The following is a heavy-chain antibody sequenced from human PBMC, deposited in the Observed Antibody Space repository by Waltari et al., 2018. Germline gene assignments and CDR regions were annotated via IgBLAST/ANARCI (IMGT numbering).Heavy chain of an antibody. J-gene: IGHJ4*02. D-gene: IGHD4-17*01. V-gene: IGHV4-4*07. CDR3: ARESGDYSPFDN. Sequence: QVQLQESGPGLVKPLETLSLTCSVPGGSIRRYYWSWIRQPAGKGLEWIGHIFTSGINKYNPSLKRRVTMSVDTSKNQFALKLTSVTAADMAVYYCARESGDYSPFDNWGQGTLVTVSS. CDR1: GGSIRRYY. CDR2: IFTSGIN.